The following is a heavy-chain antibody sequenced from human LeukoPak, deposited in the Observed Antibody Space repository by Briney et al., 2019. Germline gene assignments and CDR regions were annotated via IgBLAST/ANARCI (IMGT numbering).Heavy chain of an antibody. Sequence: SETLSLTCIVSGGSISSYYWSWIRQPPGKGLEWIGYMYYSGSTNYNPSLKSRVTILVDTSRNQFSLKLRSVTAADTAVYYCASLAAAGHTDYWGQGTLVTVSS. V-gene: IGHV4-59*01. CDR3: ASLAAAGHTDY. J-gene: IGHJ4*02. CDR1: GGSISSYY. D-gene: IGHD6-13*01. CDR2: MYYSGST.